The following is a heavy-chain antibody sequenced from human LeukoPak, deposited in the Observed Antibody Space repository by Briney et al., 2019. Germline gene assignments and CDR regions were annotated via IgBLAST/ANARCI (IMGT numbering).Heavy chain of an antibody. CDR2: IYPGDSDT. CDR1: GYSFISYW. CDR3: ARSGGWSSYYFDY. D-gene: IGHD6-19*01. V-gene: IGHV5-51*01. Sequence: RSGESLEISCKGSGYSFISYWIGWVRQMPGKGLEWMGIIYPGDSDTRYSPSFQGQVTISADKSISTAYLQWNSLKASDTAMYYCARSGGWSSYYFDYWGQGTLVTVSS. J-gene: IGHJ4*02.